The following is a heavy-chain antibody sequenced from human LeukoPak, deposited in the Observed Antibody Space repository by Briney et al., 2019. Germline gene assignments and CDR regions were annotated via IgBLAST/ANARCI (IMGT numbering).Heavy chain of an antibody. CDR3: ARTRVGAMYYFDY. J-gene: IGHJ4*02. CDR1: GFTFSRYS. CDR2: ISSSSSYI. Sequence: GGSLRLSRAASGFTFSRYSMNWVPQAPGKGLEGGSAISSSSSYIYYADSVKGQFTISRDNAKNSLYLQLNNLRAEATAVYYCARTRVGAMYYFDYWGQGTLVTVSS. V-gene: IGHV3-21*01. D-gene: IGHD1-26*01.